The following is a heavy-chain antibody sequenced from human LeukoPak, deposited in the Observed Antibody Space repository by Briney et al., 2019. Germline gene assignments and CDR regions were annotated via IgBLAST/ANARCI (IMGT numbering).Heavy chain of an antibody. Sequence: GGSLRLSCAVSGFTFRNTWMAWVRQAPGKGLEWVGFIRSKLYGGTTEYAASVKGRFTISRDDSKSIAYLQMNSLKIEDTAVYFCTRDGLEWLRPYYYYYMDVWGKGTTVTVSS. CDR3: TRDGLEWLRPYYYYYMDV. D-gene: IGHD3-3*01. V-gene: IGHV3-49*04. CDR1: GFTFRNTW. J-gene: IGHJ6*03. CDR2: IRSKLYGGTT.